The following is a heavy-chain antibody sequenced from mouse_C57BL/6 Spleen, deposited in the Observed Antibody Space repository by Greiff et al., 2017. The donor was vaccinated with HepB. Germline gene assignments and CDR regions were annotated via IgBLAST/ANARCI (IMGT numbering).Heavy chain of an antibody. CDR1: GFTFSDYY. CDR2: INYDGSST. D-gene: IGHD4-1*01. J-gene: IGHJ2*01. Sequence: EVQLMESEGGLVQPGSSMKLSCTASGFTFSDYYMAWVRQVPEKGLEWVANINYDGSSTYYLDSLKSRFIISRDNAKNILYLQMSSLKSEDTATYYCARVGLGYFDYWGQGTTLTVSS. V-gene: IGHV5-16*01. CDR3: ARVGLGYFDY.